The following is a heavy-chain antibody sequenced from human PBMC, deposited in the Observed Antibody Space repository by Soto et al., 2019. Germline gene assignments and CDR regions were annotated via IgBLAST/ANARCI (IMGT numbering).Heavy chain of an antibody. CDR1: GGSISSGGYS. CDR3: AREAVLLWFGEFNPGAFDI. D-gene: IGHD3-10*01. CDR2: IYHSGST. V-gene: IGHV4-30-2*01. Sequence: QLQLQESGSGLVKPSQTLSLTCAVSGGSISSGGYSWSWIRQPPGKGLEWIGYIYHSGSTYYNPFLKSRVTISVDRSKNQFSLKLSSVTAADTAVYYCAREAVLLWFGEFNPGAFDIWGQGTMVTVSS. J-gene: IGHJ3*02.